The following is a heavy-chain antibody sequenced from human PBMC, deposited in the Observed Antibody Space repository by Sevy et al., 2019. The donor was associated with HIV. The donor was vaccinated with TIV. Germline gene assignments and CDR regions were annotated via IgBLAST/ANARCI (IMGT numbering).Heavy chain of an antibody. Sequence: GGSLRLSCTASGFTFSSYDMNWVRQAPGKGLEWASKISSSGSSIYYADSVKRRFTISRDNAKNSLNLQMNSLRAEDTAVYYCTRNGGAFDNGFDPWGQGTLVTVSS. CDR3: TRNGGAFDNGFDP. CDR1: GFTFSSYD. V-gene: IGHV3-48*03. D-gene: IGHD2-8*01. CDR2: ISSSGSSI. J-gene: IGHJ5*02.